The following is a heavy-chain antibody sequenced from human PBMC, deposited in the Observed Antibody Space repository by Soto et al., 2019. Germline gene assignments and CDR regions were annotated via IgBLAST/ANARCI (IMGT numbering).Heavy chain of an antibody. J-gene: IGHJ4*02. CDR2: INKSGGST. CDR1: GFTFSSFA. CDR3: AKDPPTTGTTFDY. Sequence: GGSLRLSCAASGFTFSSFAMSWVRQAPGKGLEWVSTINKSGGSTYYADSVKGRFTISRDNSKNMLLLQINGLRAEDTAVYYCAKDPPTTGTTFDYWGRGTLVTVSS. V-gene: IGHV3-23*01. D-gene: IGHD1-1*01.